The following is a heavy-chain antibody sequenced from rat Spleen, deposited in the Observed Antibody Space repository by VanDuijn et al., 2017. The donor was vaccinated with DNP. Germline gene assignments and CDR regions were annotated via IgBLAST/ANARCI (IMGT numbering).Heavy chain of an antibody. CDR3: ARPDH. Sequence: EVQLVESGGGLVQPGRSVKLSCAGGGFTVSDYNMDWVLHAPKKGLEWVATIGYDGGNTHYRDSVKGRFSVSRDNAKSTLYLQMDSLRSEDTATYYCARPDHWGQGVMVTVSS. J-gene: IGHJ2*01. CDR1: GFTVSDYN. V-gene: IGHV5-7*01. CDR2: IGYDGGNT.